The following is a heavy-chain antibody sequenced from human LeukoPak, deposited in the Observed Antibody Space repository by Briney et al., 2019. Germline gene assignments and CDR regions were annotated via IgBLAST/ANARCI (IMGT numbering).Heavy chain of an antibody. CDR2: IYSGGST. CDR3: ARDPISCGGDCYWDDY. J-gene: IGHJ4*02. V-gene: IGHV3-53*01. Sequence: PGGSLRLSCAASGFIVSSNYMSWVRQAPGKGLEWVSVIYSGGSTYYADSVKGRFTISRDNSKNTLYLQMNSLRAEDTAVYYCARDPISCGGDCYWDDYWGQGTLVTVSS. CDR1: GFIVSSNY. D-gene: IGHD2-21*02.